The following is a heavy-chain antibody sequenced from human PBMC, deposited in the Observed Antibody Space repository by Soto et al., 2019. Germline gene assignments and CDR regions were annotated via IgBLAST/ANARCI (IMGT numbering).Heavy chain of an antibody. J-gene: IGHJ4*02. V-gene: IGHV4-59*01. CDR3: ERGKLGGYFDY. CDR2: IYYSGST. Sequence: SETLSLTCTVSGGSISSYYWSWIRQPPGKGLEWIGYIYYSGSTNYNPSLKSRVTISVDTSKNQFSPKLSSVTAADTAVYYCERGKLGGYFDYWGQGTLVTVSS. D-gene: IGHD7-27*01. CDR1: GGSISSYY.